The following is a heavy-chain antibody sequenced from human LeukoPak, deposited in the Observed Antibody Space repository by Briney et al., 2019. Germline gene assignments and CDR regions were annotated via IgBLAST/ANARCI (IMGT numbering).Heavy chain of an antibody. CDR2: ITDDASDK. Sequence: GRSLRLSCAASGFTFSDYAMHWVRQAPGKGLEWVALITDDASDKYYADSAKGRFTLSRDNSKNTMSLQMDSLRPADTAVYYCAKGFSGGSWAFNYWGQGTLVTVSS. D-gene: IGHD5-12*01. V-gene: IGHV3-30*04. CDR1: GFTFSDYA. J-gene: IGHJ4*02. CDR3: AKGFSGGSWAFNY.